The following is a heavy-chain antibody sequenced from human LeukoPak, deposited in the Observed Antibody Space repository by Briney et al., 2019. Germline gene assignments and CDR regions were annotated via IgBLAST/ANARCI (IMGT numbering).Heavy chain of an antibody. CDR3: AKNYYDSSGYYYYYYMDV. J-gene: IGHJ6*03. CDR2: IYSGGST. Sequence: GGSLRLSCAASGFTVSSNYMSWVRQAPGKGLEWVSVIYSGGSTYYADSVKGRFTISRDNSKTTLYLQMNSLRAEDTAVYYCAKNYYDSSGYYYYYYMDVWGKGTTVTVSS. V-gene: IGHV3-66*01. D-gene: IGHD3-22*01. CDR1: GFTVSSNY.